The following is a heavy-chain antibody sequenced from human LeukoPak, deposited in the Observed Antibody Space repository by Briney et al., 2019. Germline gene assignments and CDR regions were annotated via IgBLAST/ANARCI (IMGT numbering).Heavy chain of an antibody. CDR2: INPSGGST. V-gene: IGHV1-46*01. CDR3: ARDTGFNYGDYASSFDY. CDR1: GYTFTSYY. J-gene: IGHJ4*02. Sequence: GASVKVSCKASGYTFTSYYMHWVRQAPGQGLEWMGIINPSGGSTNYAQKFQGRVTMTRDTSTSTVYMELSSLRSEDTAVYYCARDTGFNYGDYASSFDYWGQGTLVTVSS. D-gene: IGHD4-17*01.